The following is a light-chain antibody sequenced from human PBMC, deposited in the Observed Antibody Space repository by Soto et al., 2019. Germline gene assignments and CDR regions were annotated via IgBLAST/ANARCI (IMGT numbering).Light chain of an antibody. Sequence: ALTQPASVSGSPGQSITISCTGTSSDDGSYNLVSWYQQYPGKAPKLMIYEDDERPSGVSNRFSGSKSGNTASLTISGLQAEDEADYYCYSYAGRSTSVFGGGTKLTVL. CDR1: SSDDGSYNL. V-gene: IGLV2-23*01. CDR3: YSYAGRSTSV. CDR2: EDD. J-gene: IGLJ2*01.